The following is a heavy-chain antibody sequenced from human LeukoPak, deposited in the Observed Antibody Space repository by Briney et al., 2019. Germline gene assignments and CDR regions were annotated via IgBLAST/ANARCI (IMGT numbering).Heavy chain of an antibody. Sequence: GRSLRLSCAASGSTFSSYAMHWVRQAPGKGLEWVAVISYDGSNKYYADSVKGRFTISRDNSKNTLYLQMNSLRAEDTAVYYCARATYYYDSSGYYYTYYFDYWGQGTLVTVSS. CDR2: ISYDGSNK. V-gene: IGHV3-30-3*01. CDR3: ARATYYYDSSGYYYTYYFDY. J-gene: IGHJ4*02. D-gene: IGHD3-22*01. CDR1: GSTFSSYA.